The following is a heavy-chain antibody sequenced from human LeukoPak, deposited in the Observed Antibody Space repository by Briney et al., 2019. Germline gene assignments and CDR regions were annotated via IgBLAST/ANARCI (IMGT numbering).Heavy chain of an antibody. CDR2: IYSGGST. CDR1: GFTVSSNY. CDR3: AREEIAAAGID. J-gene: IGHJ4*02. V-gene: IGHV3-53*01. D-gene: IGHD6-13*01. Sequence: GGSLRLSCPASGFTVSSNYMSWVRQAPGKGLEWVSVIYSGGSTYYADSVKGRFTISRDNSKNTLYLQMNSLRAEDTAVYYCAREEIAAAGIDWGQGTLVTVSS.